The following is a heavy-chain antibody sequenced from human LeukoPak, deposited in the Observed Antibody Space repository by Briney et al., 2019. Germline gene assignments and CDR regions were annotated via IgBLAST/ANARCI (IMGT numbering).Heavy chain of an antibody. D-gene: IGHD5-24*01. Sequence: SETLSLTCTVSGGSISSYYWSWIRQPPGKGLEWIGYIYYSGSTNYNPSLKSRVTISVDTSKNQFSLRLSSVTAADTAVYYCARGGYRYPSPWYWGQGTLVTVSS. CDR1: GGSISSYY. J-gene: IGHJ4*02. V-gene: IGHV4-59*01. CDR2: IYYSGST. CDR3: ARGGYRYPSPWY.